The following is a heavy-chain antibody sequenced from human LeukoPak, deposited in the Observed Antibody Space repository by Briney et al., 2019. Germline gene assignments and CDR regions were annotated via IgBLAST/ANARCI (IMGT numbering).Heavy chain of an antibody. D-gene: IGHD1-14*01. CDR3: ARGGPDYYYYYYMDV. CDR1: GYTFTSYY. V-gene: IGHV1-69*06. Sequence: GASVKVSCKASGYTFTSYYMHWVRQAPGQGLEWMGGIIPIFGTANYAQKFQGRVTITADKSTSTAYMELSSLRSEDTAVYYCARGGPDYYYYYYMDVWGKGTTVTVSS. J-gene: IGHJ6*03. CDR2: IIPIFGTA.